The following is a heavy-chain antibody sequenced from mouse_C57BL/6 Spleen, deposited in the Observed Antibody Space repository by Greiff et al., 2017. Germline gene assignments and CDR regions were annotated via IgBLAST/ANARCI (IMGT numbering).Heavy chain of an antibody. CDR2: ISDGGSYT. Sequence: EVKLVESGGGLVKPGGSLKLSCAASGFTFSSYAMSWVRQTPEKRLEWVATISDGGSYTYYPDNVKGRFTISRDNAKNNLYLQMSHLKSEDTAMYYCARERGNHYVDYWGQGTTLTVSS. CDR1: GFTFSSYA. CDR3: ARERGNHYVDY. V-gene: IGHV5-4*01. J-gene: IGHJ2*01.